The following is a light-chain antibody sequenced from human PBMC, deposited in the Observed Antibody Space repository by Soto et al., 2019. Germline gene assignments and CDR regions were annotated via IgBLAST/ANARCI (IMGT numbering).Light chain of an antibody. CDR1: QSVLYSSSNKNY. J-gene: IGKJ1*01. Sequence: DIVMTQSPDSLAVSLGERATINCRSSQSVLYSSSNKNYLAWYQQKPGQPPKLLIYWASTRESGVPDRFSGSGSGTDFTLTISSLQAEDVAVYYCQHKETFGQGTKVEIK. CDR3: QHKET. V-gene: IGKV4-1*01. CDR2: WAS.